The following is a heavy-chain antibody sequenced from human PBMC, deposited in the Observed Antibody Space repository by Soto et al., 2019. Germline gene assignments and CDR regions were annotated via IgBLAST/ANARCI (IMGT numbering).Heavy chain of an antibody. CDR2: IRDDGTNI. J-gene: IGHJ6*02. D-gene: IGHD1-26*01. Sequence: PGGSLRLSCAVSGIIFTGYGMHWVRQAPGKGLEWVAVIRDDGTNIYYADSVKGRFTISRDNSKNTLYLQMNSLRAEDTAVYYCAKTKWELLRGGYYYGMDVWGQGTTVTVSS. CDR1: GIIFTGYG. CDR3: AKTKWELLRGGYYYGMDV. V-gene: IGHV3-30*02.